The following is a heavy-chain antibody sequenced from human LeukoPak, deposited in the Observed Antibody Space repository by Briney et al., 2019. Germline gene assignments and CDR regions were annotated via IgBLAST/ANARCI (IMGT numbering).Heavy chain of an antibody. V-gene: IGHV3-15*01. Sequence: PGGSLRLSCAASGFTFSNAWMSWVRQAPGKGLEWVGRIKSKTDGGTTDYAALVKGRFTISRDDSKNTLYLQMNSLKTEDTAVYYCTTDASIAVAGTANDYWGQGTLVTVSS. CDR2: IKSKTDGGTT. D-gene: IGHD6-19*01. CDR3: TTDASIAVAGTANDY. J-gene: IGHJ4*02. CDR1: GFTFSNAW.